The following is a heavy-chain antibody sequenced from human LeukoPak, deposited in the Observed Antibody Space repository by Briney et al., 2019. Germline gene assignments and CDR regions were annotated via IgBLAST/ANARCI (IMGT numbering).Heavy chain of an antibody. CDR2: IFHSGIT. D-gene: IGHD2-2*01. J-gene: IGHJ4*02. V-gene: IGHV4-38-2*01. Sequence: SETVSLTCSVSGDSVSRSDSYWDWIRQSPGKGLEWIGSIFHSGITYYNPSLKSRITISVDTSKNQFSLRLSSVTAADTAVYYCARRISTRRGETCSSTSCYFDYWGQGTLVTVSS. CDR1: GDSVSRSDSY. CDR3: ARRISTRRGETCSSTSCYFDY.